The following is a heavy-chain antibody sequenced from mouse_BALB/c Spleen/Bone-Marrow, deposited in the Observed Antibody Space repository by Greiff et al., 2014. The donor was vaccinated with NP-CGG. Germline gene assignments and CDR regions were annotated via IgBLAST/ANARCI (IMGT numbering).Heavy chain of an antibody. CDR1: GFDFRRYW. D-gene: IGHD2-3*01. CDR3: ARNGYYGWSAN. CDR2: INPDSSTI. V-gene: IGHV4-1*02. Sequence: EVNVVESGGGLVQPGGSLKLSCAASGFDFRRYWMNWVRQAPGKGLEWIGEINPDSSTINYTPYLKDKFFISRDNAKNTLYLQMSKVRSGDTALYYCARNGYYGWSANWGQGTLVTVSA. J-gene: IGHJ3*01.